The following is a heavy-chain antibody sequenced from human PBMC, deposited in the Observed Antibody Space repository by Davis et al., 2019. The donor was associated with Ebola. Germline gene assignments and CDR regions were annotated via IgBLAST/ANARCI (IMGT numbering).Heavy chain of an antibody. CDR3: RSASPRGDY. Sequence: GESLKISCAASGFTFSNAWMHWVRQAPGKGPVWVARINNDGSITNYVDSVKGRFTISRDNAKNTVHLQMNSLRVDDTAIYYCRSASPRGDYWGKGTLVTVSS. V-gene: IGHV3-74*01. CDR2: INNDGSIT. J-gene: IGHJ4*02. D-gene: IGHD3-3*01. CDR1: GFTFSNAW.